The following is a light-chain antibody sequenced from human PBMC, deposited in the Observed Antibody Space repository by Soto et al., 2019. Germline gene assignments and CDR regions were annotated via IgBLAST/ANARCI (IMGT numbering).Light chain of an antibody. CDR2: KAS. CDR3: QQYDSYPWT. CDR1: QGINSW. V-gene: IGKV1-5*03. Sequence: DIQMTQSPSTLSAYIGDRVTITCRASQGINSWLAWYQKKPGKVPKLLIYKASSLESGVPSRFSGSGSGTEFTLTISSLQPDDFATYFCQQYDSYPWTFGQGTKVEIK. J-gene: IGKJ1*01.